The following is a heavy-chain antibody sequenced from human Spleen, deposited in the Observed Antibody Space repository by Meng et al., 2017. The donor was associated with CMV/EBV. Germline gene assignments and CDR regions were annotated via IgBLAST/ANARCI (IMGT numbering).Heavy chain of an antibody. Sequence: SGGSIRSGSYFWGWIRQPPGKGLEWIGIIYYSGSTYYNPSLKSRVTISVDTSMNQFSLKLSSVTAADTAVYYCARHLSSSSKGVDYWGQGTLVTVSS. V-gene: IGHV4-39*01. CDR1: GGSIRSGSYF. CDR3: ARHLSSSSKGVDY. D-gene: IGHD6-6*01. J-gene: IGHJ4*02. CDR2: IYYSGST.